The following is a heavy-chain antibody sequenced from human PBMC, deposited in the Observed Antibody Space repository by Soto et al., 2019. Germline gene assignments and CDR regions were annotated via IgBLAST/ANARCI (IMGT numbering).Heavy chain of an antibody. CDR1: GYTFTTYG. CDR2: ISAHDGHT. CDR3: ARGQGEYCSGGSCYANYFYSGMDV. D-gene: IGHD2-15*01. J-gene: IGHJ6*02. V-gene: IGHV1-18*01. Sequence: QVQLVQSGAEVQKPGASVKVSCKASGYTFTTYGITWVRQAPGQGLEWVGWISAHDGHTSYAQKLQDRVTMTTDTSTSTAYMDLRSLRSDASAVYYCARGQGEYCSGGSCYANYFYSGMDVWGQGTTVTVSS.